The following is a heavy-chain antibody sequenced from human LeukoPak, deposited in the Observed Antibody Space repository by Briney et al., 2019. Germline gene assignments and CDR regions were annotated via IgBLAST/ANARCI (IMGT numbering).Heavy chain of an antibody. Sequence: GGSLRLSCAASGFTFSSYAMSWVRQAPGKGLEWVSAISGSGGSTYYADSVKGRFTISRDNSKNTLYLQMYSLRAEDTAVYYCAKSRSRYCSSSYYYYGMDVWGQGTTVTVSS. CDR3: AKSRSRYCSSSYYYYGMDV. J-gene: IGHJ6*02. CDR1: GFTFSSYA. D-gene: IGHD2-2*01. V-gene: IGHV3-23*01. CDR2: ISGSGGST.